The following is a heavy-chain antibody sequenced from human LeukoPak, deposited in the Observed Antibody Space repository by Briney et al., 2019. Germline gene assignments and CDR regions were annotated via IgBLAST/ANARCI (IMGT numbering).Heavy chain of an antibody. J-gene: IGHJ4*02. CDR3: ARAEDSSGFSHYYFDY. Sequence: PSETLSLTCTVSGGSISSSSYYWGWIRQPPGKGLEWIGSIYYSGSTYYNPSLKSRVTISVDTSKNQFSLKLSSVTAADTAVYYCARAEDSSGFSHYYFDYWGQGTLVTISS. CDR2: IYYSGST. V-gene: IGHV4-39*07. CDR1: GGSISSSSYY. D-gene: IGHD3-22*01.